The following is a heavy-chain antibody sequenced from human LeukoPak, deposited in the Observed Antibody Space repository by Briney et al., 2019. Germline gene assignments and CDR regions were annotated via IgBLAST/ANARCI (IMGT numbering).Heavy chain of an antibody. V-gene: IGHV3-11*04. D-gene: IGHD1-26*01. CDR3: ARRAMGATSFDY. CDR2: ISSSSNTI. CDR1: GFTLSDYY. J-gene: IGHJ4*02. Sequence: GGSLRLSCAASGFTLSDYYMTWVRQAPGKGLEWLSYISSSSNTIYYADSVKGRLTVSRDNAKNSLFLQMTHLRAEDTAVYYCARRAMGATSFDYWGQGTLVTVSS.